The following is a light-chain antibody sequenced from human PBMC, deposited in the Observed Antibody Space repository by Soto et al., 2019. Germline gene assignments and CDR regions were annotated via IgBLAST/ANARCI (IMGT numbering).Light chain of an antibody. CDR3: QQTDDFPLT. CDR1: QSVSGW. J-gene: IGKJ4*01. Sequence: DIQMTQSPSTLSASVGDTVTVTCRASQSVSGWLAWYQQKPGEAPELLIYATSTLQNGVPSRFSGSGFGTDFTLSISSLQPEDSASYFCQQTDDFPLTFGGGTKVDI. V-gene: IGKV1-12*01. CDR2: ATS.